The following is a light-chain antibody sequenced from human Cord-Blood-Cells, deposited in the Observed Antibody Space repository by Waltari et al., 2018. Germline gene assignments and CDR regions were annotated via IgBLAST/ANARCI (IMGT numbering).Light chain of an antibody. CDR2: KNN. Sequence: QSVLTQPPSASGTPGQRVTISCSGSSSNIGSNYVYWYQQLPGTAPKLLIYKNNQRPSGVPYRFSGSKAGTSASLAISGLRSEDESDYYCAAWDDSLGGWVFGGGTKLTVL. CDR3: AAWDDSLGGWV. J-gene: IGLJ3*02. V-gene: IGLV1-47*01. CDR1: SSNIGSNY.